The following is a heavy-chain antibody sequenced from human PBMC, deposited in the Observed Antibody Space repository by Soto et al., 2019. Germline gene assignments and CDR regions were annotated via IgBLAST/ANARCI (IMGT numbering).Heavy chain of an antibody. CDR3: ARLGGYYQAFDH. Sequence: SETLSLTCTVSGGSISSGDYYWSWIRQPPGKGLEWIGYIYYSGSTYYNPSLKSRVTISVDTSKNQFSLKLSSVTAADTAVYYCARLGGYYQAFDHWGQGSLVTVSS. J-gene: IGHJ4*02. V-gene: IGHV4-30-4*01. CDR1: GGSISSGDYY. D-gene: IGHD2-21*02. CDR2: IYYSGST.